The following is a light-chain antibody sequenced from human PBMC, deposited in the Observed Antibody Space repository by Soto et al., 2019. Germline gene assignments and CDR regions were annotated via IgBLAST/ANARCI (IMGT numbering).Light chain of an antibody. J-gene: IGKJ4*01. V-gene: IGKV3-11*01. CDR1: QSVSSY. CDR2: DAS. CDR3: QQRSSWPRLT. Sequence: EIVLPQSPATLSLSPGQRATLSCRASQSVSSYLAWYRQKPGQAPRLLIYDASNRATGIPARFSGSGSGTDFTLTISSLEPEDFAVYYCQQRSSWPRLTFGGGTKVDIK.